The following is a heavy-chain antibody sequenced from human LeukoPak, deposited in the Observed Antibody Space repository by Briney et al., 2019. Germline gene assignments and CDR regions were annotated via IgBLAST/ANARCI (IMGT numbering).Heavy chain of an antibody. J-gene: IGHJ5*02. V-gene: IGHV3-66*01. CDR1: GFTVSSNY. Sequence: GGSLRLPCAVSGFTVSSNYMSWVRQAPGTGLEWVSVIYSGGSTDYADSVKGRFTISRDNSKNTLYLQMNSLRAEDTAIYYCARDLNNGSYHWFDPWGQGTLVTVSS. D-gene: IGHD1-26*01. CDR3: ARDLNNGSYHWFDP. CDR2: IYSGGST.